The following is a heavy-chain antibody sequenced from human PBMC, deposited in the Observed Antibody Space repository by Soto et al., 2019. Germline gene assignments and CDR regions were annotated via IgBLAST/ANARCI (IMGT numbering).Heavy chain of an antibody. CDR2: IHGDGDYT. CDR1: GFTFSCCA. CDR3: AKNRGAGDYSNWSFAV. Sequence: QVLESGGGLVQPGGSLRLSCAASGFTFSCCARSWVRQAPGQGLEWVSTIHGDGDYTHDTDSVKGRFTISRDNSRNTLYLQMNGLRADDTAVYYCAKNRGAGDYSNWSFAVWGRGNLVTVSS. V-gene: IGHV3-23*01. J-gene: IGHJ2*01. D-gene: IGHD7-27*01.